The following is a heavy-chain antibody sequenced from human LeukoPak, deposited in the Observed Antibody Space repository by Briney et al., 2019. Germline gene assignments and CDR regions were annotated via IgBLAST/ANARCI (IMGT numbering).Heavy chain of an antibody. Sequence: PSETLSLTCAVSGGSISSSNWWSWVRQPPGQGLEWIGEIYHSGSTNYNPSLKSRVTISVDKSKNQFSLKLSSVTAADTAVYYCARGRVAYYYDSSGYPYYFDYWGQGTLVTVSS. J-gene: IGHJ4*02. CDR1: GGSISSSNW. V-gene: IGHV4-4*02. CDR3: ARGRVAYYYDSSGYPYYFDY. CDR2: IYHSGST. D-gene: IGHD3-22*01.